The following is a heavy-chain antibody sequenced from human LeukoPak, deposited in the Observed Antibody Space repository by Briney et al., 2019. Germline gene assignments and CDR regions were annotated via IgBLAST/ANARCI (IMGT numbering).Heavy chain of an antibody. CDR1: GGSISSYY. CDR3: VRIVVTAFYNWFDP. D-gene: IGHD2-21*02. CDR2: IYYSGST. V-gene: IGHV4-59*01. Sequence: SETLSLTCTVSGGSISSYYWSWIRQPPGKGLEWIGYIYYSGSTNYNPSLKSRVTISVDTSKNQFSLKLSSVTAADTAVYYCVRIVVTAFYNWFDPWGQGTLVTVSS. J-gene: IGHJ5*02.